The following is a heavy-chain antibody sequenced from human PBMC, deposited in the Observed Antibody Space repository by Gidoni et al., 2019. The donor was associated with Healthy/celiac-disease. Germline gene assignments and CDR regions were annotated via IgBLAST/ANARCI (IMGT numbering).Heavy chain of an antibody. Sequence: QVQLQESGPGLVKPSQTLSLTCTVSGGSISSGSYYWSWIRQPAGKGLEWIGRIYTSGSTNYNPSLKSRVTISVDTSKNQFSLKLSSVTAADTAVYYCAREDGYNYGFAVKGLTRWGQGTLVTVSS. V-gene: IGHV4-61*02. D-gene: IGHD5-12*01. CDR1: GGSISSGSYY. CDR2: IYTSGST. CDR3: AREDGYNYGFAVKGLTR. J-gene: IGHJ4*02.